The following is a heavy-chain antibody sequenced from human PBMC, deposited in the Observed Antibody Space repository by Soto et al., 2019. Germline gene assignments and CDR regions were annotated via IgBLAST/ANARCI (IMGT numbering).Heavy chain of an antibody. CDR2: IYPSDSDT. J-gene: IGHJ1*01. Sequence: GESLKISCKGSGFTSKNNWIAWVRQMPGKGLEWMGIIYPSDSDTRYSPSFQGQVTISADKSISTAYLQWTSLKATDTATYYCAAAIGVTESAYFHHWGQGTRVTVSS. CDR3: AAAIGVTESAYFHH. D-gene: IGHD6-19*01. CDR1: GFTSKNNW. V-gene: IGHV5-51*01.